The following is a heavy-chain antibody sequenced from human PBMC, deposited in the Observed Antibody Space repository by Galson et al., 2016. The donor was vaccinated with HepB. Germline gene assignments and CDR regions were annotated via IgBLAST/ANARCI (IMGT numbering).Heavy chain of an antibody. Sequence: SVKVSCKASGGSFRADVFSWVRQAPGQGREWMGGIIPTFDSTTYAQKFQGRVTLTADESTTTVYMELRSLRSDDTAVYYCARGLREDPPDQWGQGTLVIVSS. CDR1: GGSFRADV. D-gene: IGHD2-21*01. J-gene: IGHJ5*02. V-gene: IGHV1-69*13. CDR2: IIPTFDST. CDR3: ARGLREDPPDQ.